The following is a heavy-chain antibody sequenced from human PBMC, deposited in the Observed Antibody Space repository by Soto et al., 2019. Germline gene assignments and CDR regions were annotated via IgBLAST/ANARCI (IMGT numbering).Heavy chain of an antibody. D-gene: IGHD6-13*01. J-gene: IGHJ5*01. CDR2: INYRETT. V-gene: IGHV4-31*03. CDR1: GGSFNSGAYY. CDR3: ARVSATGTRGLDS. Sequence: KPLETLSLTCTVSGGSFNSGAYYWSWNRQLPGKGLEWIGYINYRETTYYNPSLKSRVTISRDPSKRQFSLRVNSVTAADTAVYYCARVSATGTRGLDSWGKGTQVTVSS.